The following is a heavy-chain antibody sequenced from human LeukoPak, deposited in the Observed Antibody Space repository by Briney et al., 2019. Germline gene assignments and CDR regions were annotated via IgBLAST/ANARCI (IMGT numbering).Heavy chain of an antibody. CDR2: IIPIFGTA. D-gene: IGHD3-16*01. J-gene: IGHJ4*02. CDR1: GGTFSSYA. V-gene: IGHV1-69*13. Sequence: ASVKVSCKASGGTFSSYAISWVRQAPGQGLEWMGGIIPIFGTANYAQKFQGRVTITADESTSTAYMELSSLRSEGTAVYYCARGALGDGGPYYFDYWGQGTLVTVSS. CDR3: ARGALGDGGPYYFDY.